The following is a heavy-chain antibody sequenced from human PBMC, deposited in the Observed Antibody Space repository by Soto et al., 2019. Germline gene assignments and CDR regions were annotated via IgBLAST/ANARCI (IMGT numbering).Heavy chain of an antibody. V-gene: IGHV3-21*01. J-gene: IGHJ6*02. CDR1: GFTFSSYS. Sequence: EVQLVESGGGLVKPGGSLRLSCAASGFTFSSYSMNWVRQAPGKGLEWVSSINSGSFSINYADSVKGRFSISRDNAQNSLHLQTNSLRAEDTAVYYCARNESSNIYGMDVWGQGTTVTVSS. D-gene: IGHD6-6*01. CDR3: ARNESSNIYGMDV. CDR2: INSGSFSI.